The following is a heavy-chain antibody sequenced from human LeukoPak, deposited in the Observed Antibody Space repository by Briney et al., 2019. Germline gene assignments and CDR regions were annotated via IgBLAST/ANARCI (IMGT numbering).Heavy chain of an antibody. CDR2: IYHSGST. CDR1: GYSISSSNW. CDR3: ARKEDIAAAGHFDY. J-gene: IGHJ4*02. D-gene: IGHD6-13*01. Sequence: SDTLSLTCAVSGYSISSSNWWGWIRQPPGKGLEWIGYIYHSGSTYYSPSLKSRVSMSVDTSKNQFSLNLSSVTAVDTAVYYCARKEDIAAAGHFDYWGQGTLVTVSS. V-gene: IGHV4-28*01.